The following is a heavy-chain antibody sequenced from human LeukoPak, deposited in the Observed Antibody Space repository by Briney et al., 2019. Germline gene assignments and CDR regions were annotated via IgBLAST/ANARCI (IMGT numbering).Heavy chain of an antibody. J-gene: IGHJ4*02. CDR1: GGSISSSSYH. CDR2: MFHSGST. Sequence: SETLSLTCTVSGGSISSSSYHWGWIRQPPGKGLEWIGSMFHSGSTYYNSSLKSRVTISVDTSKNQFSLKLSSVTAADTAVYYRARHCVGSSCYSSADHWGQGTLVTVSS. D-gene: IGHD2-15*01. CDR3: ARHCVGSSCYSSADH. V-gene: IGHV4-39*07.